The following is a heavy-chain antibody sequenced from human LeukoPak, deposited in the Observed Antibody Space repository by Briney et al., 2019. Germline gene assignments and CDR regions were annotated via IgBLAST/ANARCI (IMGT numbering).Heavy chain of an antibody. CDR2: IYPGDSDT. J-gene: IGHJ4*02. V-gene: IGHV5-51*01. D-gene: IGHD6-19*01. CDR3: ARHNSDRKQWLGDFDY. CDR1: GYTFTSYW. Sequence: GESLKISCKGSGYTFTSYWIGWVRQMPGKGLEWMGIIYPGDSDTRYSPSFQGQVTISADKSISTAYLQWSSLKASDTAMYYCARHNSDRKQWLGDFDYWGQGTLVTVSS.